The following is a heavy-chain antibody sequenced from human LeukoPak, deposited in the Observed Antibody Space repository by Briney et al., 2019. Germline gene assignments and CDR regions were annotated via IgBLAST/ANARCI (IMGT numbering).Heavy chain of an antibody. CDR1: GFTFSRYN. CDR3: ARDLVPAAISGDWFDP. CDR2: ISSSSSYI. V-gene: IGHV3-21*01. D-gene: IGHD2-2*01. Sequence: PGGSLRLSCAASGFTFSRYNMNWVRQAPGKGLEWVSSISSSSSYIYYADSVKGRFTISRDNAKNSMYLQMNSLRAEDTAVYYCARDLVPAAISGDWFDPWGQGTLVTVSS. J-gene: IGHJ5*02.